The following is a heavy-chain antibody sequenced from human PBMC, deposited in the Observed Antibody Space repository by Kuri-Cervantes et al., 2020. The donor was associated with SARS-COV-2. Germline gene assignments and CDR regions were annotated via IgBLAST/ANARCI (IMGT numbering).Heavy chain of an antibody. CDR3: ARAPILGLNWFDP. J-gene: IGHJ5*02. CDR1: GFTFSDYY. CDR2: ISSSGSTI. V-gene: IGHV3-11*04. Sequence: LSLTCAASGFTFSDYYMSWIRQAPGKGLEWVSYISSSGSTIYYADSVKGRFTISRDNAKNSLYLQMNSLRAEDTAVYYCARAPILGLNWFDPWGQGTLVTVSS. D-gene: IGHD3-16*01.